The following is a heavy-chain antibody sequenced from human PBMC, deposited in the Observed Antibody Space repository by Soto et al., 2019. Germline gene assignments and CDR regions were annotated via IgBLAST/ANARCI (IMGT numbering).Heavy chain of an antibody. CDR1: GGSISSGGYY. CDR2: IYYSGST. Sequence: PSETLSLTCTVSGGSISSGGYYWSWIRQHPGKGLEWIGYIYYSGSTYYNPSLKSRVTISVDTSKNQFSLKLSSVTAADTAVYYCAREGLAYGWMDVWGQGTTVTVSS. J-gene: IGHJ6*02. D-gene: IGHD4-17*01. CDR3: AREGLAYGWMDV. V-gene: IGHV4-31*03.